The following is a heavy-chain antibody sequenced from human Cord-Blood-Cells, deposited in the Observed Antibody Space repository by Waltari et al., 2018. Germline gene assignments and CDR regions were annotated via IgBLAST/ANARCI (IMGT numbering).Heavy chain of an antibody. CDR2: INHSGST. CDR1: GGSLSRYY. D-gene: IGHD2-2*02. V-gene: IGHV4-34*01. J-gene: IGHJ6*02. Sequence: QVQLQQWGAGRLKPSEPLSLTCAVAGGSLSRYYWSWIRQPPGKGREWIGEINHSGSTNYNPSLKSRVTISVDTSKNQFSLKLSSVTAADTAVYYCARGSVVVPAAIRFHYYYGMDVWGQGTTVTVSS. CDR3: ARGSVVVPAAIRFHYYYGMDV.